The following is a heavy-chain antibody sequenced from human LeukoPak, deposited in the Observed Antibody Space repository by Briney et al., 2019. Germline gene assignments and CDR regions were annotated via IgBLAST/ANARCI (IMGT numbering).Heavy chain of an antibody. CDR3: ARAEIGDFDS. J-gene: IGHJ4*02. D-gene: IGHD3-3*01. V-gene: IGHV4-38-2*02. Sequence: SETLSLTCTVSGYSISRGYYWGWVRQPPGKRLEWIGSIYHIGDTAYNPSLKDRVTISVDTPKNQFSLKPASVTAADTAVYYCARAEIGDFDSWGQGTLVTVSS. CDR2: IYHIGDT. CDR1: GYSISRGYY.